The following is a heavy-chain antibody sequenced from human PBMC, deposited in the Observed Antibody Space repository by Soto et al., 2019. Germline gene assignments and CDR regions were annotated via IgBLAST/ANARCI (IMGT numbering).Heavy chain of an antibody. V-gene: IGHV1-69*06. CDR3: ATKRGIQLWSGGYYYYGMDV. CDR2: IIPIFGTA. D-gene: IGHD5-18*01. Sequence: ASVKVSCKASGGTFSSYAISWVRQAPGQGLEWMGGIIPIFGTANYAQKFQGRVTITADKSTSTAYMELSSLRSEDTAVYYCATKRGIQLWSGGYYYYGMDVWGQGTTVTVSS. J-gene: IGHJ6*02. CDR1: GGTFSSYA.